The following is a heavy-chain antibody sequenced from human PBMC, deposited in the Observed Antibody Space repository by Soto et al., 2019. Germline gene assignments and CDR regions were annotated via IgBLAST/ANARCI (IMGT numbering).Heavy chain of an antibody. V-gene: IGHV1-69*06. CDR2: IIPIFGTA. CDR3: ATASLWAMIGVHWYFDL. Sequence: QVQLVQSGAEVKKPGSSVKVSCKASGGTFSSYAISWVRQAPGQGLEWMGGIIPIFGTANYAQKFQGRVTITADKSTSTAYMELSSLRSEDTAVYYCATASLWAMIGVHWYFDLWGRGTLVTVSS. J-gene: IGHJ2*01. CDR1: GGTFSSYA. D-gene: IGHD3-22*01.